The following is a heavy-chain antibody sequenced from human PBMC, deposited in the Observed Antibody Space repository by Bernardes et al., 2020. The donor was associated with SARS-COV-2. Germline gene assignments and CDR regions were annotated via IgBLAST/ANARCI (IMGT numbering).Heavy chain of an antibody. CDR2: ITVYNGIT. J-gene: IGHJ4*02. CDR1: GYTFTTYG. CDR3: ARISSAWDFFDY. D-gene: IGHD6-19*01. V-gene: IGHV1-18*04. Sequence: AQVKVSCKASGYTFTTYGITWVRQAPGQGLEWMGWITVYNGITDYAQKFQDRVTLSTDTSTNTAYMELRSLRSDDTAVYYCARISSAWDFFDYWGQGTLVSVSS.